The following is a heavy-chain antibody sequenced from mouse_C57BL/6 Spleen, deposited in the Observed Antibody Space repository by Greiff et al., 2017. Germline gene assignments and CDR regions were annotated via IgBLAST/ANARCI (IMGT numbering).Heavy chain of an antibody. CDR3: AKRGAYGDYAVDD. CDR1: GYSLTSYG. Sequence: VQLVQSGPGLVAPSQSLSITCTASGYSLTSYGVDWVRQPPGKGLEWLGEIWGGGSTTYNSALMSRLSISKDNSTSQVSLKMNSLQTDDTAMYYCAKRGAYGDYAVDDWGQGASVTVSA. D-gene: IGHD1-1*01. J-gene: IGHJ4*01. V-gene: IGHV2-9*01. CDR2: IWGGGST.